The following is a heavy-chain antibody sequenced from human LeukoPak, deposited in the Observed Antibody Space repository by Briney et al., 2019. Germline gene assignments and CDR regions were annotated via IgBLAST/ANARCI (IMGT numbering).Heavy chain of an antibody. J-gene: IGHJ4*02. V-gene: IGHV2-5*01. CDR1: GFSLNTRGVG. CDR3: AHNGAWRYYFDY. Sequence: SGPTLVKPPQTLTLTCTFSGFSLNTRGVGVGWIRQPPGKALEWLALIFWNADKRYSPSLKSRLTITKDTSKNQVVLTMTNMDPVDTATYYCAHNGAWRYYFDYWGQGTLVTVSS. D-gene: IGHD3-16*01. CDR2: IFWNADK.